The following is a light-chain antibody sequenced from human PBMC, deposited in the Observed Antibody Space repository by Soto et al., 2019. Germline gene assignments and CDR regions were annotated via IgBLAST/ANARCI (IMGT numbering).Light chain of an antibody. CDR1: SSDVGGYNY. Sequence: QSALTQPPSASGSPGQSVTISCTGTSSDVGGYNYVSWYQQHPGKAPKLMIYEVSKRPSGVPDRFSGSKSGNTASLTVSGLQAEDEAEYDCSSYAGSNNPYVFGTGTKLTVL. J-gene: IGLJ1*01. CDR3: SSYAGSNNPYV. CDR2: EVS. V-gene: IGLV2-8*01.